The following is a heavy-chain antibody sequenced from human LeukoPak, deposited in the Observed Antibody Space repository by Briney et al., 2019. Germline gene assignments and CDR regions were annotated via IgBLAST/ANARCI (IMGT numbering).Heavy chain of an antibody. CDR1: GGSISPYY. Sequence: ETLSLTCTVSGGSISPYYWSWIRQPPAKGLEWIGYIFYSGSTNYNPSLKSRVTISVDTSQNQFSLKLSSVTAADTAVYYCARKSSSAGNFDYWGQGTMVTVSS. CDR2: IFYSGST. J-gene: IGHJ4*02. CDR3: ARKSSSAGNFDY. D-gene: IGHD6-6*01. V-gene: IGHV4-59*01.